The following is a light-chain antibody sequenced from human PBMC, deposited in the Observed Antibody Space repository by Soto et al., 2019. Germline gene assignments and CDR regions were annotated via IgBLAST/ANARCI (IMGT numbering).Light chain of an antibody. CDR2: NNS. Sequence: QSVLTQPPSVSGAPGQRVTISCTGSSSNIGAGSGVHWYQQLPGTAPKLLIYNNSNRPSGVPDRFSGSKSGTSASLAITGLQAEDEADYYCQSYDSSLSGVVFGGGTKLTVL. J-gene: IGLJ2*01. V-gene: IGLV1-40*01. CDR1: SSNIGAGSG. CDR3: QSYDSSLSGVV.